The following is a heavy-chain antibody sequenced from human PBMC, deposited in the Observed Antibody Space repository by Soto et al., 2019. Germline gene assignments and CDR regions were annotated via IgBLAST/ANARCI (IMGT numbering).Heavy chain of an antibody. Sequence: ASLNIPCKTSGYTFTIYYMHWVRHAPGQGLEWMGWINPNSGGPISAQKFQGRVTMTRDTSISTAYLELSRLRSDDTDVYYCARGGTTSLDAWGEGTQVTVYS. CDR3: ARGGTTSLDA. J-gene: IGHJ5*02. CDR1: GYTFTIYY. D-gene: IGHD1-1*01. CDR2: INPNSGGP. V-gene: IGHV1-2*02.